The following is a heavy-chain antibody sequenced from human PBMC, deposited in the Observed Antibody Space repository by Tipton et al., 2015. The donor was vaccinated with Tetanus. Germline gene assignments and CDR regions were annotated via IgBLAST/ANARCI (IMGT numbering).Heavy chain of an antibody. CDR1: GYTFTTHA. J-gene: IGHJ4*02. CDR2: INTNTGKP. D-gene: IGHD3/OR15-3a*01. Sequence: QLVQSGSELKKPGASVKVSCKASGYTFTTHAMNWVRQAPGQGLEWLGWINTNTGKPRYAQVFTGRFVFSLDTSVSTTYLQISSLKPEDTGVYYCASGRTFDYWGQGTQVTVSS. V-gene: IGHV7-4-1*02. CDR3: ASGRTFDY.